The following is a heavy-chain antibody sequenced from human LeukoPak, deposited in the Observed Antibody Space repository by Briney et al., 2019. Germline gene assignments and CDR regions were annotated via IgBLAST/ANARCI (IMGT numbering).Heavy chain of an antibody. CDR3: ATAVRGEGYFDP. CDR2: IYNSGTT. D-gene: IGHD3-10*01. CDR1: GGSISSSTYF. Sequence: PSETLSLTCTVSGGSISSSTYFWGWIRQPPGKGLEWIGVIYNSGTTYYNPSLKSRVTIYLDTSKSQFSLRLSSLTAADTAVYYCATAVRGEGYFDPWGQGTLVTVSS. V-gene: IGHV4-39*01. J-gene: IGHJ5*02.